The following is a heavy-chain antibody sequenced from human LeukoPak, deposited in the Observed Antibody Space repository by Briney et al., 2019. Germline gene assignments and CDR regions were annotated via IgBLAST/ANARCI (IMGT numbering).Heavy chain of an antibody. D-gene: IGHD3-16*02. J-gene: IGHJ3*02. V-gene: IGHV3-30*03. CDR2: ISYDGSNK. Sequence: PGGSLRLSCAASGFTFSSYGMHWVRQAPGKGLEWVAVISYDGSNKYYADSVKGRFTISRDNSKNTLYLQMHSLRAEDTAVYYCARESLSMRAQTNAFDIWGQGTMVTVSS. CDR3: ARESLSMRAQTNAFDI. CDR1: GFTFSSYG.